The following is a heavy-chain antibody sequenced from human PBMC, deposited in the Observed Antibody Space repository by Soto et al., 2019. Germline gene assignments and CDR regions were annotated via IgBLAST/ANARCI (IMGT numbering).Heavy chain of an antibody. CDR1: GYTFTSYY. Sequence: ASVKVSCKASGYTFTSYYMHWVRQAPGQGLEWMGIINPSGGSTSYAQKFQGRVTMTRDTSTSTVYMELSSLRSENTAVYYCARDTGPGSGCLGLIYYYYYGMDVWGQGTPVTVSS. CDR2: INPSGGST. V-gene: IGHV1-46*01. CDR3: ARDTGPGSGCLGLIYYYYYGMDV. J-gene: IGHJ6*02. D-gene: IGHD6-19*01.